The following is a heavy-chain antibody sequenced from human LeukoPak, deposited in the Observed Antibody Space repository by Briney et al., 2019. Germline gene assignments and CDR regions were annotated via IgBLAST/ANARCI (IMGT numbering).Heavy chain of an antibody. CDR1: GYSISSGYY. Sequence: SETLSLTCAVSGYSISSGYYWGWIRQPPGKGLEWIGEINHSGSTNYNPSLKSRVTISVDTSKNQFSLKLSSVTAADTAVYYCARGPSTYYYDSSGYYDYWGQGTLVTVSS. V-gene: IGHV4-38-2*01. CDR2: INHSGST. D-gene: IGHD3-22*01. J-gene: IGHJ4*02. CDR3: ARGPSTYYYDSSGYYDY.